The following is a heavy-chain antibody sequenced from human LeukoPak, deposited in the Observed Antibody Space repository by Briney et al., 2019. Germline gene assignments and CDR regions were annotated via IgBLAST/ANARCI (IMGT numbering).Heavy chain of an antibody. CDR2: INHSGST. Sequence: SGTLSLTRAVYGGSFSGYYWSSIRQPPGRGLEWIGEINHSGSTNYNPSLKSRVTISVDTSKNQFSLKLSSVTAADTAVYYCARLGRVVRGVPRGFDYWGQGTLVTVSS. CDR1: GGSFSGYY. J-gene: IGHJ4*02. V-gene: IGHV4-34*01. CDR3: ARLGRVVRGVPRGFDY. D-gene: IGHD3-10*01.